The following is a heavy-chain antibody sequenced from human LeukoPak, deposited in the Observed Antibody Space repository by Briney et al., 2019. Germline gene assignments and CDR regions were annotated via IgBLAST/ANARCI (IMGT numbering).Heavy chain of an antibody. CDR3: ARHGLVAARHAFDI. J-gene: IGHJ3*02. D-gene: IGHD6-6*01. V-gene: IGHV4-34*01. Sequence: SETLSLTCTVSGGSIGSYYWSWIRQPPGKGLEWIGEINHSGNTNYNPSLKSRITISADTSKDQFTLKLSSVTAADTALYYCARHGLVAARHAFDIWGQGTMVTVSS. CDR2: INHSGNT. CDR1: GGSIGSYY.